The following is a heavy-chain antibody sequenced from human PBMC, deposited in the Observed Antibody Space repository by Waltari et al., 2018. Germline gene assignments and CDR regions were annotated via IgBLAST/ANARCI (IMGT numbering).Heavy chain of an antibody. CDR3: AKAQYSSSWYLLDY. J-gene: IGHJ4*02. CDR2: ISYDGSNK. V-gene: IGHV3-30*18. Sequence: QVQLVESGGGVVQPGRSLRLSCAASGFTFSSYGMHWVRQAPGKGLEWVAVISYDGSNKYYADSVKGRFTSSRDNSKNTLYLQMNSLRAEDTAVYYCAKAQYSSSWYLLDYWGQGTLVTVSS. D-gene: IGHD6-13*01. CDR1: GFTFSSYG.